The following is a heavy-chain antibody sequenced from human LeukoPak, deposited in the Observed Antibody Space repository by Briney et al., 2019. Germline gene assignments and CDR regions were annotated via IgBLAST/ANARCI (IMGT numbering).Heavy chain of an antibody. V-gene: IGHV4-39*01. CDR1: GFTFSDHN. J-gene: IGHJ4*02. D-gene: IGHD5-18*01. Sequence: GSLRLSCAASGFTFSDHNMDWVRQPPGKGLEWIVTLHYSGGTYYSPSLESRVTISVDTSKNHVSLKLTSVTAADTAVYYCARHTRSGYNYGFNYFDYWGRGTLVTVSS. CDR2: LHYSGGT. CDR3: ARHTRSGYNYGFNYFDY.